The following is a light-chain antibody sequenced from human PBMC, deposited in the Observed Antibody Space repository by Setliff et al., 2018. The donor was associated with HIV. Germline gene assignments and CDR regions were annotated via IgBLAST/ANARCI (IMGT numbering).Light chain of an antibody. V-gene: IGLV2-14*03. CDR3: SSYTSSTPLYV. J-gene: IGLJ1*01. CDR1: SSDVGGYNY. Sequence: VLTQPASVSGSPGQSITISCTGSSSDVGGYNYVSCYQQHPGKAPKLMIYAVSNRPSGVSNRFSGSKSGNTASLTISGLQAEDEADYYCSSYTSSTPLYVFGTGTKVTVL. CDR2: AVS.